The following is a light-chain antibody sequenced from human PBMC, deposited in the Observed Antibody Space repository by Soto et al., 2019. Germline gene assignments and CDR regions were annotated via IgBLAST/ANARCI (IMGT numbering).Light chain of an antibody. Sequence: DNQMTQSPSSLPATVGDRVTITCRASENIARYLNWYQQRPGKAPELLISAASSLQSGVPSRFSGGGSGTDFTLPISSLQPEDLATYYCQQSYSNPRTFGQGTKVEIK. CDR2: AAS. CDR3: QQSYSNPRT. CDR1: ENIARY. V-gene: IGKV1-39*01. J-gene: IGKJ1*01.